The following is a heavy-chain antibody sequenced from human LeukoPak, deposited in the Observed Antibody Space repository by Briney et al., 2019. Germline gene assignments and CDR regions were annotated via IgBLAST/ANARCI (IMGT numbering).Heavy chain of an antibody. CDR2: IYYSGST. J-gene: IGHJ6*03. V-gene: IGHV4-39*07. CDR1: GGSASSSGYY. D-gene: IGHD3-10*01. Sequence: KPSETLSLTCTVSGGSASSSGYYWAWIRQPPGKGLEWIGTIYYSGSTYYNPSLKSRVTISVDTSKNQFSLKLSSVTAADTAVYYCARDSYIPWFGEWGARYMDVWGKGTTVTISS. CDR3: ARDSYIPWFGEWGARYMDV.